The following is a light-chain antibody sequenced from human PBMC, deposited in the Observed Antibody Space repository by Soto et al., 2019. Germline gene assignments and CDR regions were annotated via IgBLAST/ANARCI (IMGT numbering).Light chain of an antibody. CDR2: AAS. J-gene: IGKJ5*01. CDR1: QGISSF. CDR3: QQLNSYPIT. V-gene: IGKV1-9*01. Sequence: IQLTQSPSSLSASVGDSITITCRASQGISSFLAWYQQKPGKAPKLLIYAASTLQSGVPSRSSGSGSGTDFTLTISSLQPEDFATYFCQQLNSYPITFGQGTRLEI.